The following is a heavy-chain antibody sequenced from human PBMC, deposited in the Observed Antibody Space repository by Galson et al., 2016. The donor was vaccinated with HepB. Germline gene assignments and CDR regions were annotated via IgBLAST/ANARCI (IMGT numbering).Heavy chain of an antibody. J-gene: IGHJ4*02. CDR3: ARYGDDDAFFEY. D-gene: IGHD2-21*02. V-gene: IGHV3-7*03. Sequence: SLRLSCAASGFTVSYNYMSWVRQAPGKGLEWVANIKQDGTEKNYVDSVKGRFTISRDNAKNSLYLQMDSLRAEDTAVYYCARYGDDDAFFEYWGQGTLVTVSS. CDR2: IKQDGTEK. CDR1: GFTVSYNY.